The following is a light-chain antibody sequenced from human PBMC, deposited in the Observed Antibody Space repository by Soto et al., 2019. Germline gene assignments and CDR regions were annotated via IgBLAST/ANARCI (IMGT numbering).Light chain of an antibody. J-gene: IGKJ4*01. CDR2: DAS. V-gene: IGKV3-11*01. CDR1: QSVSRY. Sequence: EIVLTQSPGTLSLSPGERATLSCRASQSVSRYLVWYQQKRGQAPRLLIYDASNRATGIPARFSGSGSGTDFTLTISSLEPEDFAVYYCQQRSKWPTFGGGTKVDIK. CDR3: QQRSKWPT.